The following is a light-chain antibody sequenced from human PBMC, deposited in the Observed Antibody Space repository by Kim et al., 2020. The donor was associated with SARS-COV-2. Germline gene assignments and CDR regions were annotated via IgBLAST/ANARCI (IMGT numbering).Light chain of an antibody. CDR3: HQYYNYPRT. Sequence: GSTGDRVTITCRASQDVSTYLAWYQQKPVKAPKLLIYAASTLQSGVPSRFSGSGSGRNFTLTITCLQSEDFATYYCHQYYNYPRTFGQGTKVDIK. CDR1: QDVSTY. J-gene: IGKJ1*01. V-gene: IGKV1-8*01. CDR2: AAS.